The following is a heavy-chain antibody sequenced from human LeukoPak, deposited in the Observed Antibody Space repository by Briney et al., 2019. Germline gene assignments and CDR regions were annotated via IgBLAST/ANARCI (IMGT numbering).Heavy chain of an antibody. D-gene: IGHD3-16*01. J-gene: IGHJ6*03. CDR3: AKGGGGRLIYYYYMNV. CDR2: ITWNSDNI. Sequence: PGRSLRLSCAASGFTFDDYAMHWVRQAPGKGLEWVSGITWNSDNIDYTDSVKGRFTISRDNAKNSLYLQMNSLKAEDMALYYCAKGGGGRLIYYYYMNVWGKGTTVTVSS. CDR1: GFTFDDYA. V-gene: IGHV3-9*03.